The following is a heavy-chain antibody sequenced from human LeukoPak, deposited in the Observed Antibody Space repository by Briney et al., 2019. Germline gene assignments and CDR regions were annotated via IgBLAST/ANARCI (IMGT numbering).Heavy chain of an antibody. D-gene: IGHD3-3*01. CDR3: AKDGSYDFWSGYSGYFDY. CDR2: ISANGGTT. J-gene: IGHJ4*02. CDR1: GFTFSTYA. V-gene: IGHV3-23*01. Sequence: PGGSLRLSCAASGFTFSTYAMSWVRQAPGKGLEWVSVISANGGTTFYADSVKGRFTISRDHSKSTLYLQMNSLRAEDTAIYYCAKDGSYDFWSGYSGYFDYWGQGTLVTVSS.